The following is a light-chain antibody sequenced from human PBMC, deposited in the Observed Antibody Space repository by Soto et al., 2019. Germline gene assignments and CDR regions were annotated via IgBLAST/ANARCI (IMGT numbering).Light chain of an antibody. CDR1: QSVNNNF. CDR3: QQYGGSPFT. V-gene: IGKV3-20*01. J-gene: IGKJ2*01. Sequence: EIVLTQSPGTLSLSPGERATLSCRATQSVNNNFLAWYQQKPGQPPRLLIYDTSSRATGIPDRFSGSGSGTDFTLTISRLEPEDFAVYYCQQYGGSPFTFGQGTELEIK. CDR2: DTS.